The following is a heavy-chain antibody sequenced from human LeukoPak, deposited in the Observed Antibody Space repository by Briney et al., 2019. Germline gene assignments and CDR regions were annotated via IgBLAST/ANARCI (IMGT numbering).Heavy chain of an antibody. J-gene: IGHJ4*02. CDR2: INAGNGNT. CDR3: ARAVAGMNLLDY. Sequence: RASVNVSCKASGYTFTSYAMHWVRQAPGQRLEWMGWINAGNGNTKYSQKFQGRVTITRDTSASTAYMELSSLRSEDTAVYYCARAVAGMNLLDYWGQGTLVTVSS. CDR1: GYTFTSYA. D-gene: IGHD6-19*01. V-gene: IGHV1-3*01.